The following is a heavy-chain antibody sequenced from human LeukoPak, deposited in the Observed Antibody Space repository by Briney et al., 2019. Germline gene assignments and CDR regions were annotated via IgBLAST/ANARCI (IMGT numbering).Heavy chain of an antibody. CDR2: INPNSGGT. Sequence: ASVKVSCKASGYTFTGYYMHWVRQAPGQGLEWMGWINPNSGGTNYAQRFQGRVTMTRDTSISTAYMELSRLRSDDTAVYYCARDLKTPNWFDPWGQGTLVTVSS. CDR1: GYTFTGYY. J-gene: IGHJ5*02. CDR3: ARDLKTPNWFDP. V-gene: IGHV1-2*02.